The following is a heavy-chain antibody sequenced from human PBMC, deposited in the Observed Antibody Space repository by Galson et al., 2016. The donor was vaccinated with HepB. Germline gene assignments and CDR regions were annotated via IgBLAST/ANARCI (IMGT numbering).Heavy chain of an antibody. CDR3: ARVRCSTFRCQNWFDP. J-gene: IGHJ5*01. V-gene: IGHV6-1*01. D-gene: IGHD2/OR15-2a*01. CDR1: GDSVSSNSAA. CDR2: TYSRSKWYN. Sequence: CAISGDSVSSNSAAWTWIRQSPLRGLEWLGRTYSRSKWYNDYAVPVKSRISIHPDTYRNQFSLQLNSVTPEDTAVYYCARVRCSTFRCQNWFDPWGQGTLVTVSS.